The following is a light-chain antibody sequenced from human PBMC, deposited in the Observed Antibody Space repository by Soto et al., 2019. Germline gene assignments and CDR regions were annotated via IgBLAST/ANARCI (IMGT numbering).Light chain of an antibody. V-gene: IGKV1-5*01. CDR3: QRYRT. CDR2: DAS. Sequence: DIQMTQSPSTLSASVGDRVTITCRASQSISSWLAWYQQKPGKAPKLLIYDASSLESGVPSRFCASGSGTEFTPTIISLPHDDFATYYCQRYRTVGKGTKVVIK. CDR1: QSISSW. J-gene: IGKJ1*01.